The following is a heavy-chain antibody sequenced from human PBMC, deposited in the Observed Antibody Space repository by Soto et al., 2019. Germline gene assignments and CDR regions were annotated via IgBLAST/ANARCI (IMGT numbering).Heavy chain of an antibody. J-gene: IGHJ4*02. CDR3: ASPSYGSGNYY. CDR2: INADNGNT. Sequence: QVQLVQSGAEVKKPGASVKVSCKASGYTFSNYALHWGRQAPGQRLEWMGWINADNGNTKYSQKFQGRVTFTRDTSASTAYMDLSSLRSEDTVVYYCASPSYGSGNYYWGQGTLVTVSS. CDR1: GYTFSNYA. D-gene: IGHD3-10*01. V-gene: IGHV1-3*01.